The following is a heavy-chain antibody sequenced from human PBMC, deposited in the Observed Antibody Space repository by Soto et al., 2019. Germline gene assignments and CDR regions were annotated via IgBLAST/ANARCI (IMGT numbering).Heavy chain of an antibody. CDR2: IYYSGST. D-gene: IGHD4-17*01. CDR1: GGSISSYY. Sequence: PSETLSLTCTVSGGSISSYYWSWLRQRPGKGLEWIGYIYYSGSTNYNPSLKSRVTISVDTSKNQFSLKLSSVTAADTAVYYCARVLYGDFTLDYWGQGTLVTVSS. CDR3: ARVLYGDFTLDY. V-gene: IGHV4-59*01. J-gene: IGHJ4*02.